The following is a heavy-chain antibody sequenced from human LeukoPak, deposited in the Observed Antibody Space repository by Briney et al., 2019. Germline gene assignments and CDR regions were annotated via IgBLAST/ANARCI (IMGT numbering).Heavy chain of an antibody. CDR1: GYTFTSYG. V-gene: IGHV1-18*01. J-gene: IGHJ3*01. CDR2: IRAYNGNT. D-gene: IGHD3-10*01. Sequence: ASVKVSCKASGYTFTSYGISWVRQAPRQGLERMGWIRAYNGNTNYAQKLQGRVTMTTDTSTSTAYMELRSLRSDDTAVYYCARGQKYYGSVSYYKDAFDLWAQGKMVTVSS. CDR3: ARGQKYYGSVSYYKDAFDL.